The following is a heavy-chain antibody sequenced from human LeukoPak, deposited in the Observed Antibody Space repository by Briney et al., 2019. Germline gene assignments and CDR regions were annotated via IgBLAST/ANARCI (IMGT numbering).Heavy chain of an antibody. Sequence: GGSLGLSCAASGFTFSSYSMNWVGQAPGKGLEWVSYISSSSSTIYYADSVKGRFTISRDNAKNSLYLQMNSLRAEDTAVYYCARGWGSSVYASAFDIWGQGTMVTISS. CDR2: ISSSSSTI. V-gene: IGHV3-48*01. D-gene: IGHD3-22*01. CDR1: GFTFSSYS. CDR3: ARGWGSSVYASAFDI. J-gene: IGHJ3*02.